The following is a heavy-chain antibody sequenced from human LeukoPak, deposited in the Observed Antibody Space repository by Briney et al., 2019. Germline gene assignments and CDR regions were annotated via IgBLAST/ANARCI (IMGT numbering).Heavy chain of an antibody. CDR3: ARESSSSWYGNFDS. V-gene: IGHV4-59*12. J-gene: IGHJ4*02. CDR2: IYYSGST. CDR1: DGSISSYY. Sequence: SETLSLTCTVSDGSISSYYWSWIRQPPGKGLEWIGYIYYSGSTNYNPSLKSRVTISVDTSKNQFSLKLSSVTAADTAVYYCARESSSSWYGNFDSWGQGTLVTVPS. D-gene: IGHD6-13*01.